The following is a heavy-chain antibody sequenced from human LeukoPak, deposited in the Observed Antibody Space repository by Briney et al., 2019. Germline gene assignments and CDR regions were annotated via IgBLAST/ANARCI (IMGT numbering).Heavy chain of an antibody. D-gene: IGHD3-9*01. CDR1: GFTFSSYA. CDR3: AKDRALRYFDWLLVDAFDI. V-gene: IGHV3-23*01. J-gene: IGHJ3*02. CDR2: ISGSGGST. Sequence: LAGGSLRLSCAASGFTFSSYAMSWVRQAPGKGPEWVSAISGSGGSTYYADSVKGRFTISRDNSKNTLYLQMNSLRAEDTAVYYCAKDRALRYFDWLLVDAFDIWGQGTMVTVSS.